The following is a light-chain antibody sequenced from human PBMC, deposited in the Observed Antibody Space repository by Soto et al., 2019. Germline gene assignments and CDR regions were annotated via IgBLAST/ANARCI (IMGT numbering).Light chain of an antibody. J-gene: IGLJ1*01. CDR1: SSDVGGYHY. Sequence: QCALTQPPSASGSPGQSVTISCTGTSSDVGGYHYVSWYQQHPGKAPKLMISEVTKRPSGVPDRFSGSKSGNTASLTVSGLQDEDEADYYCSSYAGSNNYVFGSGTKVTVL. CDR2: EVT. CDR3: SSYAGSNNYV. V-gene: IGLV2-8*01.